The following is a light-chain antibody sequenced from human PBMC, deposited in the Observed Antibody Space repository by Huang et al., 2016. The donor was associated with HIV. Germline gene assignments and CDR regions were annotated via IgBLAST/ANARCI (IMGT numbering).Light chain of an antibody. CDR3: QKYNSAPIT. Sequence: DIQMTQSPSSLSASVGDSVTITCRASQDIDNYLAWYQQKPGKVTKLLIFAASAFKSGVPPRFSCSGSGTHFSLNISSLQPEDVATYYCQKYNSAPITFGQGTRLEI. CDR2: AAS. V-gene: IGKV1-27*01. CDR1: QDIDNY. J-gene: IGKJ5*01.